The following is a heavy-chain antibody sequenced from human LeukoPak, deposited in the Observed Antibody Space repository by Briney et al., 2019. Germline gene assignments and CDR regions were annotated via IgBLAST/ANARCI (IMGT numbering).Heavy chain of an antibody. J-gene: IGHJ6*03. V-gene: IGHV4-59*01. CDR2: IYYRGST. CDR3: ATYHGGTGRSSSRKYYYYYYMDV. Sequence: PESLSLTCTVSGDSISRYYSSCIRESPGRGLGRGGYIYYRGSTNYNPSLKSRVTISVDTSKNQFSLKLSSVTAADTAVYYCATYHGGTGRSSSRKYYYYYYMDVWGKGNTVTISS. D-gene: IGHD6-13*01. CDR1: GDSISRYY.